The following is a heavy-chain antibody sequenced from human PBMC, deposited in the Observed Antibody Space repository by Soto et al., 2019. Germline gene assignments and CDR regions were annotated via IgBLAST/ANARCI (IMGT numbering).Heavy chain of an antibody. J-gene: IGHJ4*02. CDR2: IIPLFGTP. CDR3: ARDGTIQMANFDF. Sequence: QVLMMQSGAEVQKPGSSVKVSCTASGGPFSSYGISWVRQVPGQCLEWLGGIIPLFGTPSYARKFQDRLTISADESTTTAYMELSSLTSEDTDMYFCARDGTIQMANFDFWGQGTLVTVSS. D-gene: IGHD1-1*01. V-gene: IGHV1-69*01. CDR1: GGPFSSYG.